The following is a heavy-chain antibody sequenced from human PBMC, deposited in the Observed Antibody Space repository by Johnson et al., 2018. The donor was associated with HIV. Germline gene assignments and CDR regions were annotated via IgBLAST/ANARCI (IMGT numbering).Heavy chain of an antibody. CDR2: ISWDGGST. V-gene: IGHV3-43D*03. CDR1: GFTFDDYA. CDR3: ASSLHYYDSSGYRGAFDI. J-gene: IGHJ3*02. D-gene: IGHD3-22*01. Sequence: QLVESGGVVVQPGGYLRLSCAASGFTFDDYAMHWVRQAPGKGLEWVSLISWDGGSTYYADSVKGRFTISRDNSKNSLYLQMNSLRAEDTALYYCASSLHYYDSSGYRGAFDIWGQGTMVTVSS.